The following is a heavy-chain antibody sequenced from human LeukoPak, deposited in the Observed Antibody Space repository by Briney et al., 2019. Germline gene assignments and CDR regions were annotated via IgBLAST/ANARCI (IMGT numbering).Heavy chain of an antibody. CDR2: IYYSGST. CDR3: AGVYCSSTSCPDY. J-gene: IGHJ4*02. CDR1: GGSISSGGYY. D-gene: IGHD2-2*01. Sequence: PSETLSLTCTVSGGSISSGGYYWSWIRQHPGKGLEWIGYIYYSGSTNYNPSLKSRVTISVDTSKNQFSLKLSSVTAADTAVYYCAGVYCSSTSCPDYWGQGTLVTVSS. V-gene: IGHV4-61*08.